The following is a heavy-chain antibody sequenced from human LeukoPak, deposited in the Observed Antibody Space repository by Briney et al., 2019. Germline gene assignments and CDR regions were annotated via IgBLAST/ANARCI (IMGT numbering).Heavy chain of an antibody. J-gene: IGHJ4*02. Sequence: ASVKVSCKASGYTFTSYYMHWVRQAPGQRLEWMGWINAGNGNTKYSQEFQGRVTITRDTSASTAYMELSSLRSEDMAVYYCARDKGYSGSYDLDYWGQGTLVTVSS. V-gene: IGHV1-3*03. CDR1: GYTFTSYY. D-gene: IGHD1-26*01. CDR2: INAGNGNT. CDR3: ARDKGYSGSYDLDY.